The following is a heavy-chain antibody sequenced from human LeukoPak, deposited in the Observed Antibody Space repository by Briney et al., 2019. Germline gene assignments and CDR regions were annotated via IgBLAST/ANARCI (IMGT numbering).Heavy chain of an antibody. Sequence: GGSLRLSCAASGFTFSSYAMGWVRQAPGKGLEWVSAITASGGNTYYADSVKGRFTISRDNARNTLYLQMSSLRVDDTAVYYCTRDLSPAHFWGQGTLVTVSS. D-gene: IGHD2/OR15-2a*01. CDR2: ITASGGNT. CDR1: GFTFSSYA. J-gene: IGHJ4*02. CDR3: TRDLSPAHF. V-gene: IGHV3-23*01.